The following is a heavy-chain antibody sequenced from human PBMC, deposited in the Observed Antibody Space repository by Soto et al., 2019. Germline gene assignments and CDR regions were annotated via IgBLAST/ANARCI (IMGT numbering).Heavy chain of an antibody. CDR1: GFIFSSYA. CDR2: ISGSGGST. V-gene: IGHV3-23*01. D-gene: IGHD3-22*01. CDR3: AKSPGMYYYDSSGYYHYDY. Sequence: SLRLSCAASGFIFSSYAMSWVRQAPGKGLEWVSAISGSGGSTYYADSVKGRFTISRDNSKNTLYLQMNSLRAEDTAVYYCAKSPGMYYYDSSGYYHYDYWGQGTLVTVSS. J-gene: IGHJ4*02.